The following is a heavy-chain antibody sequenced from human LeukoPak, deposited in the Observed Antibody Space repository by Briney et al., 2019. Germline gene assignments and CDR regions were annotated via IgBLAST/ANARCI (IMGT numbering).Heavy chain of an antibody. CDR3: AKYYGTSRTFDV. CDR2: INEAGGNT. J-gene: IGHJ3*01. V-gene: IGHV3-23*01. CDR1: GFTFSGYP. Sequence: GGSLRLSCAASGFTFSGYPMTWVRQAPGKGVEWVSSINEAGGNTYYADSVKGRSTISRDNSKNTLYLQMNSLRAEDTALYYCAKYYGTSRTFDVWGQGTKVTVSS. D-gene: IGHD3-16*01.